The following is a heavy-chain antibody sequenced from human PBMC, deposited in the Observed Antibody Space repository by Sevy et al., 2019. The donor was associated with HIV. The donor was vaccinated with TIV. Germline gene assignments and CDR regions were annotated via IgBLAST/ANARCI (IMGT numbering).Heavy chain of an antibody. Sequence: SETLSLTCAVYGGSFSGYYWSWIRQPPGKGLEWIGEINHSGSTNYNPSLKSRVTISVDTSKNQFSLKLSSVTAADTAVYYCARGPQAYYYGMDVWGQGTTVTVSS. J-gene: IGHJ6*02. CDR3: ARGPQAYYYGMDV. CDR2: INHSGST. V-gene: IGHV4-34*01. CDR1: GGSFSGYY.